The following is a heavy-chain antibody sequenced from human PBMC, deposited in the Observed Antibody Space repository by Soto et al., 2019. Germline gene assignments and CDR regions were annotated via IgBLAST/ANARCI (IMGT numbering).Heavy chain of an antibody. D-gene: IGHD2-2*02. J-gene: IGHJ4*02. CDR3: ARCSSTSCYIMASFDY. CDR1: GFTLDDYA. CDR2: INWNGRST. Sequence: EVQLVESGGGVVRPGGSLRLSCAASGFTLDDYAMSWVRQAPGKGLEWVAGINWNGRSTTYADSLKGRFTISRDNAKNSLHLQINSLRAEDTALYFCARCSSTSCYIMASFDYWGQGTLVTVSS. V-gene: IGHV3-20*04.